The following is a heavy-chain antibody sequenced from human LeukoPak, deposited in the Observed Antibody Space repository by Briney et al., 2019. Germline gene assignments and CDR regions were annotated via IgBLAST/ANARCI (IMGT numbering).Heavy chain of an antibody. V-gene: IGHV4-59*01. D-gene: IGHD3-3*01. CDR2: IYYSGST. CDR1: GGSISSYY. J-gene: IGHJ4*02. Sequence: SETLSPTCTVSGGSISSYYWSWIRQPPGKGLEWIGYIYYSGSTNYNPSLKSRVTISVDTSKNQFSLKLSSVTAADTAVYYCAREVRTIFGVVILYYFDYWGQGTLVTVSS. CDR3: AREVRTIFGVVILYYFDY.